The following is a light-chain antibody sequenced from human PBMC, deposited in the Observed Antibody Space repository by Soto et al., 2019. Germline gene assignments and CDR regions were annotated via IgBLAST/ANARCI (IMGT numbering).Light chain of an antibody. CDR2: DVS. CDR1: SSDVGGYNY. V-gene: IGLV2-14*01. J-gene: IGLJ1*01. CDR3: SSYTSSSTLYV. Sequence: QSALTQPPSVSGSPGQSITISCTGTSSDVGGYNYVSWHQQHPGKAPKLIIYDVSNRPSGVSNRFSGSKSGNTASLTISGLQAEDEADYYCSSYTSSSTLYVFGTGTKLTVL.